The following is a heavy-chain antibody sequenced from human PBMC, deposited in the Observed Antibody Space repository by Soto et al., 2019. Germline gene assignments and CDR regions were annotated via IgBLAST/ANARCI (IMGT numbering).Heavy chain of an antibody. J-gene: IGHJ4*02. CDR2: IRQDGSEK. D-gene: IGHD3-3*01. CDR3: ARELIDVLRFLEWSHYFDY. Sequence: PGGSLRLSCAASGFTFSSYWMSWVRQAPGKGLEWVANIRQDGSEKYYVDSVKGRFTISRDNAKNSLYLQMNSLRAEDTAVYYCARELIDVLRFLEWSHYFDYWGQGTLVTVSS. V-gene: IGHV3-7*01. CDR1: GFTFSSYW.